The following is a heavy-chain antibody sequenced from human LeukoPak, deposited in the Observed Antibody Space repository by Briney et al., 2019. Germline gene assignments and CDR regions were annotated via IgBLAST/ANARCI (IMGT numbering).Heavy chain of an antibody. CDR1: GGSISSYY. CDR2: IYTSGST. D-gene: IGHD4-23*01. J-gene: IGHJ5*02. Sequence: SETLSLTCTVSGGSISSYYWSWIRQPAGKGLEWIGRIYTSGSTNYNPSLKSRVTMSVDTSKDQFSLKLSSVTAADTAVYYCARDSTVESEFDPWGQGTLVTVSS. V-gene: IGHV4-4*07. CDR3: ARDSTVESEFDP.